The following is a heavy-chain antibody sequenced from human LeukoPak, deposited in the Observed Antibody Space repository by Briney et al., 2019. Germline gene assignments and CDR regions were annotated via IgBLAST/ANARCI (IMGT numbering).Heavy chain of an antibody. V-gene: IGHV1-24*01. J-gene: IGHJ2*01. D-gene: IGHD3-10*01. CDR3: ATAGGHGSGSYYKAYWYFDL. Sequence: ASVKVSCKVSGYTLTELSMHWVRQAPGKGLEWMGGFDPEDGETIYAQKFQGRVTMTEDTSTDTAYMELSSLRSEDTAVYYCATAGGHGSGSYYKAYWYFDLWGRGTLVTVSS. CDR1: GYTLTELS. CDR2: FDPEDGET.